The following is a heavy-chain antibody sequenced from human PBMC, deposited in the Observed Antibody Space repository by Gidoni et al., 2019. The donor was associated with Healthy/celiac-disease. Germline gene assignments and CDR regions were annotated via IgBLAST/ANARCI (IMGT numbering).Heavy chain of an antibody. Sequence: QVQLVQSGAEVKKPGASVKVSCKASGYTFTSYGISWVRQAPGQGLEWMGWISAYNGNTNYAQKLQGRVTMTTDTSTSTAYMELRSLRSDDTAVYYCAVIMVYAIDLSVALTGGAPLDYWGQGTLVTVSS. CDR3: AVIMVYAIDLSVALTGGAPLDY. V-gene: IGHV1-18*01. D-gene: IGHD2-8*01. J-gene: IGHJ4*02. CDR1: GYTFTSYG. CDR2: ISAYNGNT.